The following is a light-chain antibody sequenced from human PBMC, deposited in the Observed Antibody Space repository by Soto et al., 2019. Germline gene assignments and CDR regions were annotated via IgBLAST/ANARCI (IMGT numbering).Light chain of an antibody. CDR1: QSVSSY. CDR3: QQRSNWPLT. V-gene: IGKV3-11*01. J-gene: IGKJ4*01. Sequence: EIVLTQSPATLSLSPGERATLSCRASQSVSSYLAWYQQKPGQAPRLLIYDSSNRATGIPARFSGSGSWTDFTLTIISLEPEDFAVYYCQQRSNWPLTFGGGTKVEIK. CDR2: DSS.